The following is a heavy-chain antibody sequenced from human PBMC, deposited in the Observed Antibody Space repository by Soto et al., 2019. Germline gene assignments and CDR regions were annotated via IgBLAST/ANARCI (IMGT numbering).Heavy chain of an antibody. D-gene: IGHD3-22*01. J-gene: IGHJ4*02. Sequence: VQLVESGGGVVQPGRSLRLSCAASGFTFSSCGMHWVRQAPGKGLEWVAVISYDGSNKYYADSVKGRFTISRDNSKNTLYLQMNSLRAEDTAVYYCAKDTYDSSGFFDYWGQGTLVTVSS. CDR3: AKDTYDSSGFFDY. CDR1: GFTFSSCG. CDR2: ISYDGSNK. V-gene: IGHV3-30*18.